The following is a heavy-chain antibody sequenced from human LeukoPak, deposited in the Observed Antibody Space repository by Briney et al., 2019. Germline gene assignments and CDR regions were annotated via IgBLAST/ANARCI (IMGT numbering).Heavy chain of an antibody. Sequence: GGSLRLSCAASGFTFSSYAMSWVRQAPGKGLEWVSAISGSGGSTYYADSVKGRFTISRDNSKNTLYLQMNSLRAEDTAVYYCAREPDYGHYPGHFDYWGQGTLVTVSS. CDR3: AREPDYGHYPGHFDY. V-gene: IGHV3-23*01. CDR2: ISGSGGST. J-gene: IGHJ4*02. D-gene: IGHD4-17*01. CDR1: GFTFSSYA.